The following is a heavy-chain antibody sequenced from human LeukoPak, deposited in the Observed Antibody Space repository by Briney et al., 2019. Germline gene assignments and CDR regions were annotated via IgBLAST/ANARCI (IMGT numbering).Heavy chain of an antibody. Sequence: ASVKVSCKASGYTFIRYGISWVRQASGQGLEWMGWISAYNGNTDYARRLQGRVTMTTDTSTSTAYMELRSLRSDDTAVYYCARDRASDAWYPTYYFDYWGQGTLVTVSS. CDR2: ISAYNGNT. J-gene: IGHJ4*02. D-gene: IGHD2-15*01. CDR1: GYTFIRYG. CDR3: ARDRASDAWYPTYYFDY. V-gene: IGHV1-18*01.